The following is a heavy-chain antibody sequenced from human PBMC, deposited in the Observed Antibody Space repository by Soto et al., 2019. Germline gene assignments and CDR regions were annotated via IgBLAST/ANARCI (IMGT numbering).Heavy chain of an antibody. CDR3: AIHSIVPPTSDAFDI. V-gene: IGHV5-51*01. CDR2: IYPGESDT. J-gene: IGHJ3*02. Sequence: PGESLKISCRCSGYSFTSYWIGWVRQMPGKGLEWMGVIYPGESDTRYSPSFQAKLTISADKSITTAYLQWSSLNASDTAMYHCAIHSIVPPTSDAFDIWGQGTMVTVSS. CDR1: GYSFTSYW. D-gene: IGHD2-8*01.